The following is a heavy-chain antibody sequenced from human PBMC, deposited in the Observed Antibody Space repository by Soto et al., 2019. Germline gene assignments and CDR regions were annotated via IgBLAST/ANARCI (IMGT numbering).Heavy chain of an antibody. Sequence: VKVSCKASGGTFSTYAFSWVRQAPGQGLEWMGGIIPIFHTATYAQKFQGRVTITADESTSTSYMALSSLRSEDTAVYYCVHRRDGYNSAFFDYWGQGTLVTVSS. CDR2: IIPIFHTA. D-gene: IGHD5-12*01. J-gene: IGHJ4*02. V-gene: IGHV1-69*13. CDR3: VHRRDGYNSAFFDY. CDR1: GGTFSTYA.